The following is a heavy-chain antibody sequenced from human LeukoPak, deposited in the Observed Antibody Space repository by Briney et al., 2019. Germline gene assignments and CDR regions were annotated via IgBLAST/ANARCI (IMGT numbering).Heavy chain of an antibody. CDR1: GYSCTSYW. CDR3: ASYYGDYSGYFQH. V-gene: IGHV5-51*01. D-gene: IGHD4-17*01. Sequence: GESLKISCKGSGYSCTSYWIGWVRQMPGKGLEWMGIIYPGDSDTRYRPSFQGQVTISADKSISTAYLQWSSLKASDTAMYYCASYYGDYSGYFQHWGQGTLVTVSS. J-gene: IGHJ1*01. CDR2: IYPGDSDT.